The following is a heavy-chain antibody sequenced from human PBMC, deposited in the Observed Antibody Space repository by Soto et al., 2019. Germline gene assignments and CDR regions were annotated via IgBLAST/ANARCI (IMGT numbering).Heavy chain of an antibody. Sequence: GASVKVSCKASGGTFSSYTISWVRQAPGQGLEWMGRIIPILGIANYAQKFQGRVTITADKSTSTAYMELSSLRSEDTAVYYCASGGPYHDRNWFDPWGQGTLVTVSS. V-gene: IGHV1-69*02. CDR2: IIPILGIA. J-gene: IGHJ5*02. D-gene: IGHD3-16*01. CDR3: ASGGPYHDRNWFDP. CDR1: GGTFSSYT.